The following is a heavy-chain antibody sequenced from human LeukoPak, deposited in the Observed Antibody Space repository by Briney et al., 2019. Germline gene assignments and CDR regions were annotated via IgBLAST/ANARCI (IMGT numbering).Heavy chain of an antibody. J-gene: IGHJ4*02. CDR3: ARGGLGDYGDPRVFDY. V-gene: IGHV1-69*05. CDR2: IIPIFGTA. Sequence: GASVKVSCKASGGTFSSYAISWVRQAPGQGLEWMGGIIPIFGTANYAQKFQGRVTITTDESTSTAYMELSSLRSEDTAVYYCARGGLGDYGDPRVFDYWGQGTLVTVSS. CDR1: GGTFSSYA. D-gene: IGHD4-17*01.